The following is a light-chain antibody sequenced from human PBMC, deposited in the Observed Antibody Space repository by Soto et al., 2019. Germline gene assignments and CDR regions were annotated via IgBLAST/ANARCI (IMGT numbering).Light chain of an antibody. V-gene: IGKV3-11*01. CDR1: QSVGSS. CDR2: DSS. CDR3: QQRRELFT. Sequence: EIVLTQSPATLYLSPGERATLSCRASQSVGSSLAWYQQKPGQPPSLLIYDSSNRATGIPARFSGSGSGTDFTLTISSLEPEDFSVYYCQQRRELFTFGGGTKVEIK. J-gene: IGKJ4*01.